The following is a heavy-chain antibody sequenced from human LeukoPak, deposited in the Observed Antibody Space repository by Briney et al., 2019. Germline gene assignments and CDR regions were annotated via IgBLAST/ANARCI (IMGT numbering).Heavy chain of an antibody. CDR2: ISYDGSNK. Sequence: QPGRSLRLSCAASGFTFSSYGMHWVRQAPGKELEWVAVISYDGSNKYYADSVKGRFTISRDNSKNTLYLQMNSLRAEDTAVYYCAKEDLAYCGGDCYPTLDYWGQGTLVTVSS. D-gene: IGHD2-21*02. CDR3: AKEDLAYCGGDCYPTLDY. J-gene: IGHJ4*02. CDR1: GFTFSSYG. V-gene: IGHV3-30*18.